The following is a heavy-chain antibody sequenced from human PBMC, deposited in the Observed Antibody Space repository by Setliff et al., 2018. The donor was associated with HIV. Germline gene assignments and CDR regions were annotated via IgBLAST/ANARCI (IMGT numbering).Heavy chain of an antibody. D-gene: IGHD5-12*01. Sequence: ASVKVSCKVFGFTLSVVSIHWVRQAPGKGLEWMGYFDPQDGETVYAQKFQGRVTMTEDTSIDTAYMELTRLRSEDTAVYYCAIDGAGGWLRPMPDYWGQGTLVTVSS. CDR2: FDPQDGET. CDR1: GFTLSVVS. J-gene: IGHJ4*02. V-gene: IGHV1-24*01. CDR3: AIDGAGGWLRPMPDY.